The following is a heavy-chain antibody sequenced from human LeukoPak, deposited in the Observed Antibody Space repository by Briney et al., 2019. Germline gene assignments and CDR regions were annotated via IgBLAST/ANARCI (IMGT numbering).Heavy chain of an antibody. CDR1: GYSFTTYW. CDR2: IYPGDSDT. V-gene: IGHV5-51*01. D-gene: IGHD5-12*01. Sequence: GESLKISCKGSGYSFTTYWIAWVRQMPGKGLEWMGIIYPGDSDTRYSPSFQGQVTISADKSISTAYLQWSSLKASDTAVYYCARRGYSEYEPSDYWGQGTLVTVSS. CDR3: ARRGYSEYEPSDY. J-gene: IGHJ4*02.